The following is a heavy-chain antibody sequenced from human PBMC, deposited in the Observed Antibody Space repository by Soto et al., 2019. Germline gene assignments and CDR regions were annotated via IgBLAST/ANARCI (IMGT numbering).Heavy chain of an antibody. J-gene: IGHJ2*01. CDR2: SSSSGST. Sequence: SETLSLTCSVSGGSINSREFYWSWIRQPPGKGLEWIGYSSSSGSTYYNPSLKSRGTISVDTSKNQFSLKLTSVTAADTAVYYCAREYGASWYFDLWGRGTLVTVSS. CDR1: GGSINSREFY. V-gene: IGHV4-30-4*01. D-gene: IGHD4-17*01. CDR3: AREYGASWYFDL.